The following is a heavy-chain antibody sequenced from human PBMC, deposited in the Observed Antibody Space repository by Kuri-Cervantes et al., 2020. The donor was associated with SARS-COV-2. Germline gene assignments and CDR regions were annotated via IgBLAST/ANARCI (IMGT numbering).Heavy chain of an antibody. CDR3: ARHEGYCSGGSCYYYYYMDV. Sequence: GGSLRLSCAASGFTFSSYSMNWVRQAPGKGLEWVSSISSSSSTIYYADSVKGRFTISRDNAKNSLYLQMNSLRAEDTAVYYCARHEGYCSGGSCYYYYYMDVWGKGTTVTVSS. CDR1: GFTFSSYS. D-gene: IGHD2-15*01. V-gene: IGHV3-48*04. CDR2: ISSSSSTI. J-gene: IGHJ6*03.